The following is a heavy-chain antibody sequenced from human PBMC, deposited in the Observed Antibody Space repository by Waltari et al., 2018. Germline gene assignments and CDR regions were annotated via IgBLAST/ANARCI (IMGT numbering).Heavy chain of an antibody. D-gene: IGHD1-7*01. J-gene: IGHJ6*03. V-gene: IGHV4-34*01. CDR2: INHSGST. CDR1: GGSFSGYY. CDR3: ARAGGRAIGGTNWNYLRLPNYMDV. Sequence: QVQLQQWGAGLLKPSETLSLTCAVYGGSFSGYYWSWIRQPPGKGLAWIGEINHSGSTNYNPSLKSPVTISVDTSKNQFSLKLSSVTAADTAVYYCARAGGRAIGGTNWNYLRLPNYMDVWGKGTTVTVSS.